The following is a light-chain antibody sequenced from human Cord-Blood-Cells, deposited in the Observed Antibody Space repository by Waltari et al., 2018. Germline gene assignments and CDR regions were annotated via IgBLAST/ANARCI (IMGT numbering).Light chain of an antibody. V-gene: IGLV2-23*02. CDR2: EVS. J-gene: IGLJ3*02. CDR1: SSDVGSYNL. Sequence: QSALTPPASVSGSPGQSITISCTGTSSDVGSYNLVSWYQQHPGKAPKLMIYEVSKRPSGVSNRFSCSKSGNTASLTSSGLQAEDEADYYCCSYAGSWVFGGGTKLTVL. CDR3: CSYAGSWV.